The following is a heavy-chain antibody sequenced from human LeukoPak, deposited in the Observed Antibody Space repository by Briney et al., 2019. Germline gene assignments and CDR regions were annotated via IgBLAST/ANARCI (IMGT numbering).Heavy chain of an antibody. V-gene: IGHV3-15*01. Sequence: GGSLRLSCAASGFTSSNAWMSWVRQAPGKGLEWVGRIKSKTDGGTTDYAAPVKGRFTISRDDSKNTLYLQMNSLKTEDTAVYYCTTGGVLRYFDPTYYFDYWGQGTLVTVSS. J-gene: IGHJ4*02. CDR1: GFTSSNAW. CDR2: IKSKTDGGTT. D-gene: IGHD3-9*01. CDR3: TTGGVLRYFDPTYYFDY.